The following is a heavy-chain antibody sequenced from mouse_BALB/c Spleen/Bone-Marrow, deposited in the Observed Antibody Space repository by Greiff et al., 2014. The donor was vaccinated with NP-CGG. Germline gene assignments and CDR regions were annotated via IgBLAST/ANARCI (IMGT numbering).Heavy chain of an antibody. CDR2: ISGGGSYT. Sequence: DVMLVESGGNLVKSGGSLKLSCAAPGFTFSSYGMSWVRQTPEKRLEWVATISGGGSYTFYPDSVKGRFTISRDNAKNNLYLQLSSLRSEDTALYYCARHAYYDQTEVSFVYWGQGTLVTVSA. J-gene: IGHJ3*01. CDR1: GFTFSSYG. D-gene: IGHD2-4*01. V-gene: IGHV5-9-2*01. CDR3: ARHAYYDQTEVSFVY.